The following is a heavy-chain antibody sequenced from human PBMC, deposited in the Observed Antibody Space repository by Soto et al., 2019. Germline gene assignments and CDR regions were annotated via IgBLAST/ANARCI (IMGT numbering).Heavy chain of an antibody. D-gene: IGHD5-18*01. CDR2: IIPIFGTA. J-gene: IGHJ6*02. Sequence: ASVKVSCKASGGSFSSYAISWVRQAPGQGLEWMGGIIPIFGTANYAQKFQGRVTITADESTSTAYMELSSLRSEDTAVYYCARPAIGRGKGTRYYYYYGMDVWGQGTTVTVSS. CDR1: GGSFSSYA. CDR3: ARPAIGRGKGTRYYYYYGMDV. V-gene: IGHV1-69*13.